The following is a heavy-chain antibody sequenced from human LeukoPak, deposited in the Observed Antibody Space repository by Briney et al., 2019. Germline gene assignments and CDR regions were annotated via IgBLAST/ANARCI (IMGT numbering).Heavy chain of an antibody. J-gene: IGHJ3*02. D-gene: IGHD3-16*01. V-gene: IGHV1-18*01. Sequence: SVKVSCKACGYSFTSYGISWMRQAPGQGLDWMGWISAYNCNTNYAQKFQGRVTMTTDTSTTTAYMELRSLRSDDTAVYYCARATGTWGHDGFDIWGQGKMVTVS. CDR2: ISAYNCNT. CDR1: GYSFTSYG. CDR3: ARATGTWGHDGFDI.